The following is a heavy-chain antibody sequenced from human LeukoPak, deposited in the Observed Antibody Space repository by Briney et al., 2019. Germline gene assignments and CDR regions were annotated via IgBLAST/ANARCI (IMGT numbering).Heavy chain of an antibody. CDR3: ARDSAPTDILTGPPGGDYYYGMDV. CDR2: INPNSGGT. V-gene: IGHV1-2*02. CDR1: GYTFTGYY. J-gene: IGHJ6*02. D-gene: IGHD3-9*01. Sequence: GASVKVSCKTSGYTFTGYYIHWVRQAPGQGLEWMGWINPNSGGTNYAQKFQGRVTMTRDTSISTAYMELSRLRSDDTAVYYCARDSAPTDILTGPPGGDYYYGMDVWGQGTTVTVSS.